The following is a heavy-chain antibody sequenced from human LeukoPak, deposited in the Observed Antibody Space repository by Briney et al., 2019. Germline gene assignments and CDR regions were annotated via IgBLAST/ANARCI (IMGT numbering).Heavy chain of an antibody. V-gene: IGHV4-4*08. CDR3: ARRSRLRGWFDP. J-gene: IGHJ5*02. CDR2: ISHRGDT. CDR1: GGSISAYF. Sequence: SETLSLTCTVSGGSISAYFWSWIRQPPGKGLEWVGYISHRGDTNYSPSLKSRVTISVDTSKNQISLNLGSVTAADTAVYYCARRSRLRGWFDPWGQGTLVTVSS. D-gene: IGHD4-17*01.